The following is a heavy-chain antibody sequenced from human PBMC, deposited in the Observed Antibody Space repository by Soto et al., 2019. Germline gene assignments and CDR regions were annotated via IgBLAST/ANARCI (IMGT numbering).Heavy chain of an antibody. CDR1: GFTFRSFT. V-gene: IGHV3-21*01. CDR2: ISSNSAYI. Sequence: GGSLRLSCAASGFTFRSFTMNWVRQAPGKGLEWVSTISSNSAYIYYTDALRGRFTISRDNAKNSLHLQMNSLRAEDTAVYYCTTDASRDSSARGWFDPWGPGTLVTVSS. CDR3: TTDASRDSSARGWFDP. D-gene: IGHD6-13*01. J-gene: IGHJ5*02.